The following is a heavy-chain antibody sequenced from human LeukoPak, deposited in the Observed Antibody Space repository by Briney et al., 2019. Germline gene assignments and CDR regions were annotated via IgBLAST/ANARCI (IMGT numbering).Heavy chain of an antibody. CDR2: IYYSGST. J-gene: IGHJ3*02. D-gene: IGHD3-3*01. Sequence: PGGSLRLSCAASGFTFSSYAMSWVRQPPGKGLEWIGGIYYSGSTYYNPSLKSRVTISVDTSKNQFSLKLSSVTAADTAVYYCARLSIFGVVNDAFDIWGQGTMVTVSS. CDR3: ARLSIFGVVNDAFDI. V-gene: IGHV4-39*01. CDR1: GFTFSSYA.